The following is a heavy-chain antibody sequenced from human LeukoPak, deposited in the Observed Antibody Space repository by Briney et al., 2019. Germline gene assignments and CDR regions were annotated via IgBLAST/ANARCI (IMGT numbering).Heavy chain of an antibody. CDR3: ARSDYGDSVYY. J-gene: IGHJ4*02. V-gene: IGHV4-39*01. CDR2: IYSSGSA. CDR1: GGFISNSIYY. D-gene: IGHD4-17*01. Sequence: AETLFSTCTSAGGFISNSIYYGRRIRGPPLKGLEWIGSIYSSGSAYYNPSLNSRVAISEDTSKNQFSLQMSSVTAADAAVYCCARSDYGDSVYYWGQGVLVT.